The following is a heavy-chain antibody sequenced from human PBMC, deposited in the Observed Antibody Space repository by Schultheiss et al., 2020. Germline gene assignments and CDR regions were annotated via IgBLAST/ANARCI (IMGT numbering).Heavy chain of an antibody. CDR1: GGSFSGYY. Sequence: SQTLSLTCAVYGGSFSGYYWGWIRQPPGKGLEWIGEINHSGSTNYNPSLKSRVTISVDTSKNQFSLKLSSVTAADTAVYYCARGGGRIWSSSYYYMDVWGKGTTVTVSS. J-gene: IGHJ6*03. D-gene: IGHD1-26*01. CDR3: ARGGGRIWSSSYYYMDV. CDR2: INHSGST. V-gene: IGHV4-34*01.